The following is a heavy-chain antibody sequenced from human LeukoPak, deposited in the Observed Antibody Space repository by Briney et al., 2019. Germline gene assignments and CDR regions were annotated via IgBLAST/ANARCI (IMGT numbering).Heavy chain of an antibody. CDR1: GGSISNYY. V-gene: IGHV4-4*07. CDR2: MYSDGST. Sequence: SETLSLTCTVSGGSISNYYWSCIRQPAGKGLEWIGRMYSDGSTNYNPSVRSRVTMSIDTSKTQFSLRVTSVTAADTAVYYCARAIVGVTDAFDIWGQGTTVTVSS. D-gene: IGHD1-26*01. CDR3: ARAIVGVTDAFDI. J-gene: IGHJ3*02.